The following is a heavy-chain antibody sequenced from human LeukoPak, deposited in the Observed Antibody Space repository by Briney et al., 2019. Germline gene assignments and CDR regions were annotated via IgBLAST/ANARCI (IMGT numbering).Heavy chain of an antibody. D-gene: IGHD2-2*01. CDR1: GGSISSYY. CDR2: IYTSGST. Sequence: SETLSLTCTVSGGSISSYYWSWIRQPPGKGLGWIGYIYTSGSTNYNPSLKSRVTISVDTSKNQFSLKLSSVTAADTAVYYCAGQKYQRFSYFDYWGQGTLVTVSS. J-gene: IGHJ4*02. CDR3: AGQKYQRFSYFDY. V-gene: IGHV4-4*09.